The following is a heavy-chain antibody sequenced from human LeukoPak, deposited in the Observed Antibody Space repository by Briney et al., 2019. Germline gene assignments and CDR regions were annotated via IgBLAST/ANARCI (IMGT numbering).Heavy chain of an antibody. CDR1: GFSFSGFG. Sequence: GGSLRLSCAASGFSFSGFGMHWVRQASGKGLELVAFIQYDGNARYYADSVKGRFTISRDNAKNSLYVEMNSLRVEDTAVYYCARLDASRREGYNSNYFDYWGQGTLVTVSS. J-gene: IGHJ4*02. V-gene: IGHV3-30*02. D-gene: IGHD5-24*01. CDR2: IQYDGNAR. CDR3: ARLDASRREGYNSNYFDY.